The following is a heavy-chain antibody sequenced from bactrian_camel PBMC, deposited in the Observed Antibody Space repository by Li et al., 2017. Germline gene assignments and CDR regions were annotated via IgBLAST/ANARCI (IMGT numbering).Heavy chain of an antibody. D-gene: IGHD2*01. CDR2: ITTGSGST. J-gene: IGHJ4*01. CDR1: GSIYDTMC. CDR3: ATGMMFDFYSPEN. V-gene: IGHV3S54*01. Sequence: HVQLVESGGGSVQAGGSLRLSCASSGSIYDTMCMGWFRQAPGKEREGVARITTGSGSTYYADSVKGRFTISRDYAKNTVYLEMNALKPEDTAVYYCATGMMFDFYSPENWGQGTQVTVS.